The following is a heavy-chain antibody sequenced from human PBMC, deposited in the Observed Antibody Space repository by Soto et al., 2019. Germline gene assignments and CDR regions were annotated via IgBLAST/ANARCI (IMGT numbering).Heavy chain of an antibody. D-gene: IGHD5-12*01. CDR1: GFTFDDYA. V-gene: IGHV3-21*01. Sequence: SGGSLRLSCAASGFTFDDYAMHWVRQVPGKGLEWVSSISSSSSYIYYADSVKGRFTISRDNAKNSLYLQMNSLRAEDTAVYYCAGFVEMATIYWGQGTLVTVSS. CDR3: AGFVEMATIY. J-gene: IGHJ4*02. CDR2: ISSSSSYI.